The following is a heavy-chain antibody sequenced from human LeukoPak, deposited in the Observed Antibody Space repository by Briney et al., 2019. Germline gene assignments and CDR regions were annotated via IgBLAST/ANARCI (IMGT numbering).Heavy chain of an antibody. Sequence: SQTLSLTCTVSGGSVTSGGYYWSWIRQHPGQGLEWIGYVYYTGSTYYNPSLKSRVTISPYTSKYHFCLKVSSVAAADRAVYYCARISAGRYCMDGWGQGTTVTVSS. CDR3: ARISAGRYCMDG. CDR1: GGSVTSGGYY. D-gene: IGHD6-6*01. CDR2: VYYTGST. J-gene: IGHJ6*02. V-gene: IGHV4-31*03.